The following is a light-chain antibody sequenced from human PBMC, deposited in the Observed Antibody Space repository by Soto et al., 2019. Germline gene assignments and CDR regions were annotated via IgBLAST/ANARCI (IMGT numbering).Light chain of an antibody. CDR2: GAS. V-gene: IGKV3-20*01. CDR3: QQYGSSRWT. J-gene: IGKJ1*01. Sequence: EIVLTQSPGTLSLSPGGRATLSCRASQSVSSSYLAWYQQKPGQAPRLVIYGASSRATGIPDRFSGSGSGTDFTLTISRLEPEDFAVYYCQQYGSSRWTFGQGTKVEI. CDR1: QSVSSSY.